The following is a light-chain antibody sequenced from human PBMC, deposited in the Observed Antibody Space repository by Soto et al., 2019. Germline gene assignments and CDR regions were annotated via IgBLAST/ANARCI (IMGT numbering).Light chain of an antibody. Sequence: QSALTQPPSVSAAPGQKVIISCSGSSSNIGNNHVSWYQQLPGTAPKLLIYENNKRPSGIPDRFSASKSGTSATLGITGLQTGDEADYYCAAWDTSMSVFVFGTGTKVTDL. V-gene: IGLV1-51*02. CDR1: SSNIGNNH. J-gene: IGLJ1*01. CDR2: ENN. CDR3: AAWDTSMSVFV.